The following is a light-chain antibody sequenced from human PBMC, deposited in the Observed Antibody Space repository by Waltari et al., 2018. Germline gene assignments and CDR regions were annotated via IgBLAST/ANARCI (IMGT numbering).Light chain of an antibody. CDR3: QQSYNTPLT. V-gene: IGKV1-39*01. J-gene: IGKJ2*01. Sequence: DIQMTQSPSSLSASVGARVTITCRASQSISSYLNWYQQKPEKAPKLLIYAASSVRSVVPSRFSSSGSGKDFTLTISSLQPEDVATYYCQQSYNTPLTFGQGTKLEIK. CDR2: AAS. CDR1: QSISSY.